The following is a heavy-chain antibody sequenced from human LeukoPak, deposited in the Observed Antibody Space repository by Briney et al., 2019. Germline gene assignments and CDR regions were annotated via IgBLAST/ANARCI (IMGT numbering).Heavy chain of an antibody. CDR2: IGTAGDT. CDR3: ARAYCSSTSCYYAFDY. J-gene: IGHJ4*02. V-gene: IGHV3-13*01. Sequence: PGGSLGLSCAASGFTFDDYAIHWVRQATGKGLEWVSAIGTAGDTYYPGSVKGRFTISRENAKNSLYLQMNSLRAGDTAVYYCARAYCSSTSCYYAFDYWGQGTLVTVSS. D-gene: IGHD2-2*01. CDR1: GFTFDDYA.